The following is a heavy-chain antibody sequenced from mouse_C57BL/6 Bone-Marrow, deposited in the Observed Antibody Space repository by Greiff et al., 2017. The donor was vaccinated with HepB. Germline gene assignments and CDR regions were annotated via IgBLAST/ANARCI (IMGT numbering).Heavy chain of an antibody. V-gene: IGHV7-1*01. Sequence: EVKVVESGGGLVQSGRSLRLSCATSGFTFSDFYMEWVRQAPGKGLEWIAASRNKANDYTTEYSASVKGRFIVSRDTSQSILYLQMNALRAEDTAIYYCARGSSYFDYWGQGTTLTVSS. CDR2: SRNKANDYTT. CDR3: ARGSSYFDY. CDR1: GFTFSDFY. J-gene: IGHJ2*01. D-gene: IGHD1-1*01.